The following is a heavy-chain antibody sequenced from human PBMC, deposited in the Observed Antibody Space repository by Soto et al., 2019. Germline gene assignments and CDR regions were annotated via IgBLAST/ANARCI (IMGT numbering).Heavy chain of an antibody. CDR2: ISGRGDST. V-gene: IGHV3-23*01. D-gene: IGHD2-2*01. CDR1: GFTFSSYA. CDR3: AKDKAYTSSYFDY. J-gene: IGHJ4*02. Sequence: EVQVLESGGGLVQPGGSLRLSCAASGFTFSSYAMSWVRQAPGKGLEWVSGISGRGDSTFYADSVKGRFSISRDNSKNTLYLQMSSLRAEDTAVYYCAKDKAYTSSYFDYWGQGTLVTVSS.